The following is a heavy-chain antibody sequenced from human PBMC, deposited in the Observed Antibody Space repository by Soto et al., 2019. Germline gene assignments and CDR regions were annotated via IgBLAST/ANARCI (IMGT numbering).Heavy chain of an antibody. J-gene: IGHJ4*02. D-gene: IGHD2-8*01. CDR1: EFAFSNAC. CDR3: TTDWLGYCTNGVCYTIDY. CDR2: IKSKTDGGTT. Sequence: PGGSLRHSCAAAEFAFSNACMSWNRQAPGKGLEWVGRIKSKTDGGTTDYAAPVKGRFTISRDDSNNTLYLQMNSLKTEDTAVYYCTTDWLGYCTNGVCYTIDYWGQGTLVTVS. V-gene: IGHV3-15*01.